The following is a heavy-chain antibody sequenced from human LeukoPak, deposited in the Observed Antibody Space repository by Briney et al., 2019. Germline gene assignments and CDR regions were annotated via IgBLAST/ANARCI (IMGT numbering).Heavy chain of an antibody. CDR2: IKQDGGQK. J-gene: IGHJ4*02. V-gene: IGHV3-7*03. CDR1: GLPFTNYW. CDR3: ARIGYSSSSLDY. Sequence: GGSLRLSCAASGLPFTNYWMSWVRQAPGEGLDWVANIKQDGGQKYYMDSVKGRFNISRDNAKNSVYLQMNSLRLEDTAVYFCARIGYSSSSLDYWGQGTLVTVSS. D-gene: IGHD6-6*01.